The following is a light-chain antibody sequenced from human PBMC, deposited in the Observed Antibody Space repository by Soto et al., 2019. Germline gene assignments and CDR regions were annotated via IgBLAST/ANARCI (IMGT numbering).Light chain of an antibody. CDR3: HQYNNWPPWT. V-gene: IGKV3-15*01. CDR2: GAS. J-gene: IGKJ1*01. Sequence: EIVLTQSPGTLSLSPGERATLSCRASLFIANHLAWYQQKPGQAPRLLIYGASTRATGIPARFSGSGSGTEFTLTISSLQSEDFAVYYCHQYNNWPPWTFGQGTKVDIK. CDR1: LFIANH.